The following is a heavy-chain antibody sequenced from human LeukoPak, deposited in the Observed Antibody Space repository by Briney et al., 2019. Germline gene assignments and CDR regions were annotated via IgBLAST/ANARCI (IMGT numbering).Heavy chain of an antibody. J-gene: IGHJ6*03. CDR3: ARVITTAYYYYMDV. CDR2: IYTSGST. CDR1: GGSISSYY. V-gene: IGHV4-4*08. Sequence: SETLSLTCTVSGGSISSYYWSWIRQPPGKGLEWIGYIYTSGSTNYNPSLKSRVTMSVDTSKNQFSLKLSSVTAADTAVYYCARVITTAYYYYMDVWGKGTTVTISS. D-gene: IGHD1-1*01.